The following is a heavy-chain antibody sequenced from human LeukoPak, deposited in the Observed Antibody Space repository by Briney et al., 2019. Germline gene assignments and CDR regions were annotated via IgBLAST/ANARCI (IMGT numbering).Heavy chain of an antibody. CDR3: ATRSIFLEWLFDQTGYFDY. CDR1: GFTFSNAW. CDR2: ISGSGGST. Sequence: GGSLRLSCAASGFTFSNAWMSWFRQAPGKGLEWVSAISGSGGSTYYADSVKGRLTISRDNSKNTLYLQMNSLRAEDTAVYYCATRSIFLEWLFDQTGYFDYWGQGTLVTVSS. D-gene: IGHD3-3*01. V-gene: IGHV3-23*01. J-gene: IGHJ4*02.